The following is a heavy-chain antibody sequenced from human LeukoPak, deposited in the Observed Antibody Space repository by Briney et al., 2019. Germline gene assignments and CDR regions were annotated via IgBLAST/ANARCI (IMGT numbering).Heavy chain of an antibody. CDR3: AKGGIVVVIPDAFDI. Sequence: PGGSLRLSCAASGFTFSSYEMNWVRQAPGKGLEWVSLISGDGGSTYYADSVKGRFTISRDNSKNSLYLQMNSLRTEDTALYYCAKGGIVVVIPDAFDIWGQGTMVTVSS. V-gene: IGHV3-43*02. J-gene: IGHJ3*02. CDR2: ISGDGGST. D-gene: IGHD3-22*01. CDR1: GFTFSSYE.